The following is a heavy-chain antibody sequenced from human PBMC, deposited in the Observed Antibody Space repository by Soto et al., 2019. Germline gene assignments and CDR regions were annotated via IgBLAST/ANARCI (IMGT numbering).Heavy chain of an antibody. J-gene: IGHJ4*02. D-gene: IGHD1-26*01. CDR1: GGSIRSNNW. V-gene: IGHV4-4*02. CDR3: ARVFSGSYSDY. Sequence: SETLSLTCAVSGGSIRSNNWWSWVRQPPGKGLEWIGEIFQSGSTNYNPYLKTRVTISVDKSKKQFSLKLSSVTAADAAVYYCARVFSGSYSDYWGQGTLVTVSS. CDR2: IFQSGST.